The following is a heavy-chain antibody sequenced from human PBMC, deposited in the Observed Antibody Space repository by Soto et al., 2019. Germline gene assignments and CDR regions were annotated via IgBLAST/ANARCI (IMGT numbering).Heavy chain of an antibody. Sequence: GESLKISCKSSGNTFTTYWIMWVRQMPGKGLEWMGRIDPSDSYTDYSPSFQGHVTISADKSISTAYLQWSSLKASDTAIYYCTRRRFDSSRVYGMDVWGQGTTVTVSS. CDR2: IDPSDSYT. J-gene: IGHJ6*02. D-gene: IGHD3-22*01. CDR1: GNTFTTYW. V-gene: IGHV5-10-1*01. CDR3: TRRRFDSSRVYGMDV.